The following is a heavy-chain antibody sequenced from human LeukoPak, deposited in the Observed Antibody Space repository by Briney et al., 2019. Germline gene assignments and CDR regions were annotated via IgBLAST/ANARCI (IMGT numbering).Heavy chain of an antibody. CDR1: GGSFSGYY. J-gene: IGHJ4*02. CDR3: ASRYCSSTSCSWRGPFDY. CDR2: INHSGST. V-gene: IGHV4-34*01. D-gene: IGHD2-2*01. Sequence: SETLSLTCAVYGGSFSGYYWSWIRQPPGKGLEWIGEINHSGSTNYNPSLKSRVTISVDTSKNQFSLKLSSVTAADTAVYYCASRYCSSTSCSWRGPFDYWGQGTLVTVSS.